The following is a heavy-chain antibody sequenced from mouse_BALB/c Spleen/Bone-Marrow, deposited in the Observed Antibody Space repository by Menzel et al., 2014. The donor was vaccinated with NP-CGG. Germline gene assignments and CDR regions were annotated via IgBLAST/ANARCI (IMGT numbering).Heavy chain of an antibody. CDR3: TRYGYDPRYAMDY. V-gene: IGHV1S81*02. D-gene: IGHD2-3*01. CDR1: GYTFTSYY. Sequence: VQLQQSGAELVKPGASVKLSCKASGYTFTSYYMYWVKQRPGQGLEWIGGINPSNGGTNFNEKFKSKATLTVDKSSSTAYMQLSSLTSEDSAVYYCTRYGYDPRYAMDYWGQGTSVTVSS. CDR2: INPSNGGT. J-gene: IGHJ4*01.